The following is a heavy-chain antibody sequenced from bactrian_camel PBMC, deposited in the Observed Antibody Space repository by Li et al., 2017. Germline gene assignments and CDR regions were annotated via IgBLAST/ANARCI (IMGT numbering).Heavy chain of an antibody. D-gene: IGHD3*01. CDR1: GYTQRSYC. CDR2: IYFGGMGMT. J-gene: IGHJ4*01. V-gene: IGHV3S1*01. CDR3: AALVGHDVCLPDSFHRPGGAT. Sequence: QLVESGGDSVQTGGSVRLACETSGYTQRSYCVGWFRQPPGKGREGVREGVATIYFGGMGMTYYADSVKSRFSISRQLAEKNLILHMNNLNAEDTATYYCAALVGHDVCLPDSFHRPGGATWGQGTQVTVS.